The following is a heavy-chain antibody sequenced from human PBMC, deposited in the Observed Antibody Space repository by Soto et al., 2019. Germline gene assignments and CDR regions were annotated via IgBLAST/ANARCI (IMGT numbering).Heavy chain of an antibody. CDR3: ARGTDPDTPANFDY. CDR2: ISSSSSYI. J-gene: IGHJ4*02. CDR1: GFTFSSYS. V-gene: IGHV3-21*01. D-gene: IGHD6-25*01. Sequence: GGSLRLSCAASGFTFSSYSMNWVRQAPGKGLEWVSSISSSSSYIYYADSVKGRFTISRDNAKNSLYLQMNSLRAEDTAVYYCARGTDPDTPANFDYWGQGTLVTVSS.